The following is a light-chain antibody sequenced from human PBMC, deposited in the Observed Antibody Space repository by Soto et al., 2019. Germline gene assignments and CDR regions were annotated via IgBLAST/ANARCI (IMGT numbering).Light chain of an antibody. V-gene: IGKV1-5*03. Sequence: DIQMTQSPSTLSASVGDRVTITCRASQGISSWLAWYQQKPGKAPKLLIYKASSLESGVPSRFSGSGSGTEFTLTISSLQPDDFANYYCQQSFTFGPGTKVDIK. CDR1: QGISSW. CDR2: KAS. J-gene: IGKJ3*01. CDR3: QQSFT.